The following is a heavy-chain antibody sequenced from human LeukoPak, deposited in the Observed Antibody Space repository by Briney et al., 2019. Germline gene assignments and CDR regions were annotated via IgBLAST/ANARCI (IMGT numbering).Heavy chain of an antibody. V-gene: IGHV3-7*01. Sequence: PGGSLRLSCAASGFTFNTFWMTWVRQAPGKGLEWVANIKHDGSEKHYVDSVKGRFTVSRDNAQNSLYLQMNSLRVDDTAVYYCARTGDLTIFGSVGGQGTLVTVSS. J-gene: IGHJ4*02. CDR1: GFTFNTFW. CDR3: ARTGDLTIFGSV. D-gene: IGHD3-3*01. CDR2: IKHDGSEK.